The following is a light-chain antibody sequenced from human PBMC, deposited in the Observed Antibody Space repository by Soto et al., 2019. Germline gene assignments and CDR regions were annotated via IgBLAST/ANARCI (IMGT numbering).Light chain of an antibody. CDR1: SSDVGTYNL. CDR2: EVT. J-gene: IGLJ1*01. Sequence: QSVLTQPASVSGSPGQSITISCSGTSSDVGTYNLVSWYQQYPGKAPRLMIYEVTKRPSGVSNRFSGSKSGNTASLTISGLQPEDEADYYCCSYAGSSSSILGTGTKLTVL. CDR3: CSYAGSSSSI. V-gene: IGLV2-23*02.